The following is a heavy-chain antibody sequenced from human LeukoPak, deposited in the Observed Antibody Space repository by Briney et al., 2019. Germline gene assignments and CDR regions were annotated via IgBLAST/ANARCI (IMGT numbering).Heavy chain of an antibody. J-gene: IGHJ4*02. CDR1: GFTFNTYD. CDR3: ATEYYDFLTAKYWGGYDY. CDR2: ISYDGRIK. Sequence: GGSLRLSCAAPGFTFNTYDMHWVRQAPGKGLEWVAVISYDGRIKYYADSVKGRFTISRDNSKNTLYLQMNSLGAEDTALYYCATEYYDFLTAKYWGGYDYWGQGTLVIVSS. V-gene: IGHV3-30*04. D-gene: IGHD3-9*01.